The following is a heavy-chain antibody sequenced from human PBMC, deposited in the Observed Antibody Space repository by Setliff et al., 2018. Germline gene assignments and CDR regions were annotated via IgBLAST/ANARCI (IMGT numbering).Heavy chain of an antibody. V-gene: IGHV4-39*07. J-gene: IGHJ3*02. CDR2: IYYSGST. D-gene: IGHD3-3*01. CDR3: ARKEYYNFWSGPARAFDI. Sequence: SETLSLTCTVSGGSISSSSYYWGWIRQPPGEGLEWIGSIYYSGSTYYNPSLKSRVTISVDTSKNQFSLKLSSVTAADTAVYYCARKEYYNFWSGPARAFDIWGQGTMVTV. CDR1: GGSISSSSYY.